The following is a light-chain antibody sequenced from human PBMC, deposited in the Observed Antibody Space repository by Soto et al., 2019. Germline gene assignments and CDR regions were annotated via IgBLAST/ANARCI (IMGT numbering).Light chain of an antibody. Sequence: QPVLTQSSSASASLGSSVKLTCTLSSGHSSYIIAWHQQQPGKAPRYLMKLEGSGSYNKGSGVPDRFSGSSSGADRYLTIYNLQIEDEADYYSETWDSNTRVFGGGTKVTVL. J-gene: IGLJ2*01. CDR3: ETWDSNTRV. CDR2: LEGSGSY. V-gene: IGLV4-60*02. CDR1: SGHSSYI.